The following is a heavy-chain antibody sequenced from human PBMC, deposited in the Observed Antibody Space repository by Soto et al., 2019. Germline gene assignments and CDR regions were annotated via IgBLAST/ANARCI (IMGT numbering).Heavy chain of an antibody. J-gene: IGHJ5*02. CDR3: ARDGDPQSAFWSGPLGGGRFDP. V-gene: IGHV1-69*14. Sequence: QVQLVQSGAEVKKPGSSVNVSCKTSGGTFGNSAVTWVRQAPGQGLEWLGGIVPMFGTASYAQKFPGRVTITAAKTTITAYMELNRLQTDDTAVYYCARDGDPQSAFWSGPLGGGRFDPWGQGTLVTVSS. D-gene: IGHD3-3*01. CDR1: GGTFGNSA. CDR2: IVPMFGTA.